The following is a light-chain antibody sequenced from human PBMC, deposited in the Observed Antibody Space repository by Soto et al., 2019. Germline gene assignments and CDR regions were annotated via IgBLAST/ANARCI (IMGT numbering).Light chain of an antibody. CDR3: QQYNSYPLT. V-gene: IGKV1-5*01. CDR1: QSISSW. J-gene: IGKJ4*01. CDR2: DAS. Sequence: DIQMTQSPSTLSASVGDRVTNTCRASQSISSWLAWYQQKPGKAPKLLIYDASSLESGVPSRFSGSGSGTEFTLTISSLQPDDFATYYCQQYNSYPLTFGGGSKVEIQ.